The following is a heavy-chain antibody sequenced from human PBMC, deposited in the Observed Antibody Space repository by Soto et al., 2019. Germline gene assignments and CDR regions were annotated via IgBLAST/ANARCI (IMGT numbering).Heavy chain of an antibody. J-gene: IGHJ6*03. D-gene: IGHD3-10*01. CDR1: GFSFSNYG. V-gene: IGHV3-74*01. CDR2: INSDGSST. CDR3: VRGGFEEYFHYMDL. Sequence: EVQLVESGGGLVQPGGSLRLSCVDSGFSFSNYGMHWVRQAPGKGLVWVSHINSDGSSTSYADSVKGRFTISRDNAKNTLYLKVNSLRVEDTAMYYCVRGGFEEYFHYMDLWGKGTTVTVAS.